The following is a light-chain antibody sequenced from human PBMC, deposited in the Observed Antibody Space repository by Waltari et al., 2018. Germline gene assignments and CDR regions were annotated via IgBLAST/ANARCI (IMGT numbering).Light chain of an antibody. CDR1: QSIGRS. J-gene: IGKJ1*01. Sequence: SRRASQSIGRSLVWYQQKPGQAPRLLIYDVSRRATGIPDRFSGSGYGTDFSLTISRLEPEDFAVYYCQKYERLPATFGQGTTVEIK. CDR2: DVS. V-gene: IGKV3-20*01. CDR3: QKYERLPAT.